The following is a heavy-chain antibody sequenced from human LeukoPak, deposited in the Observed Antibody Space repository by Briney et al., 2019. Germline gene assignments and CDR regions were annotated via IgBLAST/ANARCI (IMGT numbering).Heavy chain of an antibody. Sequence: PSETLSLTCTVSGGSISSGGYYWSWIRQHPGKGLEWIGYIYHSGSTYYNPSLKSRVTISVDRSKNQFSLKLSSVTAADTAVYYCARSAGSPYYDFWSGYYVFDYWGQGTLVTVSS. D-gene: IGHD3-3*01. CDR2: IYHSGST. J-gene: IGHJ4*02. CDR3: ARSAGSPYYDFWSGYYVFDY. V-gene: IGHV4-30-2*02. CDR1: GGSISSGGYY.